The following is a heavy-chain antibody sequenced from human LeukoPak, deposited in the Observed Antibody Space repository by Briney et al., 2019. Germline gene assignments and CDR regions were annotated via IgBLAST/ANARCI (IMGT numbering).Heavy chain of an antibody. V-gene: IGHV4-59*08. Sequence: SETLSLTCTVSGGSISTYWTWFRQPPGKGLEWIGYIYYTGATSYNPSLKSRVIISVDTSKKQFSLKLTSVTAADTAVYYCARYGGSGWVIDNWGQGTLVTVSS. D-gene: IGHD6-19*01. CDR2: IYYTGAT. J-gene: IGHJ4*02. CDR3: ARYGGSGWVIDN. CDR1: GGSISTY.